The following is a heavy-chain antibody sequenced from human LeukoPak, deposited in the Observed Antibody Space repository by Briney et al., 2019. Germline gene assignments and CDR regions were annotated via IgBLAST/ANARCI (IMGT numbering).Heavy chain of an antibody. CDR3: ACVSPKYGRLDL. V-gene: IGHV1-2*02. J-gene: IGHJ5*01. CDR1: GYTYTEYL. Sequence: ASVKVSCLSSGYTYTEYLLHELRQAPGQGVEWMGWINPNGGGTNYAQKFQGRVTMTRYTSISTAYMELSRLRSDDTAVYYCACVSPKYGRLDLLGQGTLVSGSS. D-gene: IGHD1-14*01. CDR2: INPNGGGT.